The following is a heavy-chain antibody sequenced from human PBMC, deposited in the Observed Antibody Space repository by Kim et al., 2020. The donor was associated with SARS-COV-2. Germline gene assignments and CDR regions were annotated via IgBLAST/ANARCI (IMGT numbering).Heavy chain of an antibody. V-gene: IGHV3-23*03. Sequence: GGSLRLSCAASGFTFSSYAMSWVRQAPGKGLEWVSVIYSGGSSTYYADSVKGRFTISRDNSKNPLYLQMNSLRAEDTAVYYSAKFPRGYIYGYDWVDGMDVWGQGTTVTVSS. D-gene: IGHD5-18*01. J-gene: IGHJ6*02. CDR2: IYSGGSST. CDR1: GFTFSSYA. CDR3: AKFPRGYIYGYDWVDGMDV.